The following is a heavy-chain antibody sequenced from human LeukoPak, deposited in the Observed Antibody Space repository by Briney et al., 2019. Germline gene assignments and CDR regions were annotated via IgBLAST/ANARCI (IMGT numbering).Heavy chain of an antibody. CDR2: IYYSGST. J-gene: IGHJ4*02. Sequence: SETLSLTCTVSGGSISSYYWSWIRQPLGKGLEWIGYIYYSGSTNYNPSLKSRVTISLDTSRNQFSLNLSSVTAADTAVYYCARVIDQYDSSGYYYWGQGTLVTVSS. D-gene: IGHD3-22*01. CDR3: ARVIDQYDSSGYYY. V-gene: IGHV4-59*12. CDR1: GGSISSYY.